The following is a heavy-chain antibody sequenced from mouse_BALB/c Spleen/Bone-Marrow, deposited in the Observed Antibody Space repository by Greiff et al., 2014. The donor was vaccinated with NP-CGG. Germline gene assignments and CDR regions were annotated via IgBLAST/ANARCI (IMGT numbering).Heavy chain of an antibody. CDR3: ARRVYYDYDGGAWFAY. CDR1: GYTFTSYD. D-gene: IGHD2-4*01. Sequence: QVQLQQSGAELVKPGASVKLSCKASGYTFTSYDINWVRQRPEQGLEWIGWIFPGDGNTKYNEKFKGKATLTTDKSSSTAYMQLSRLTSEDSAVYFCARRVYYDYDGGAWFAYWGQGTLVTVSA. V-gene: IGHV1S56*01. CDR2: IFPGDGNT. J-gene: IGHJ3*01.